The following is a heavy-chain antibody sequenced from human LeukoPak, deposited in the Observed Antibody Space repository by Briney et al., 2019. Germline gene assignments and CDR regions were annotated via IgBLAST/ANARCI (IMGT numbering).Heavy chain of an antibody. CDR3: ARARGPSLLFRRDNTYYFDY. Sequence: ASVKVSCKASGYTFTSYGISWVRRAPGQGLEWMGWISDYNGNTNYAQKLQGRVTMTTDTSTSTAYMELRSLRSDDTAVYYCARARGPSLLFRRDNTYYFDYWGQGTLVTVSS. CDR1: GYTFTSYG. D-gene: IGHD3-16*01. J-gene: IGHJ4*02. V-gene: IGHV1-18*01. CDR2: ISDYNGNT.